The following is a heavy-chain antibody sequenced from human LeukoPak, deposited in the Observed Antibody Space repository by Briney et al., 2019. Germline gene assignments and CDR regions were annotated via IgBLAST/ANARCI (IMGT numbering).Heavy chain of an antibody. CDR3: AHSYSGWYFDY. CDR2: IYWDDDK. Sequence: TLSFTCNVSGGSISSDYWSWIRQPPGKALEWLALIYWDDDKRYSPSLKSRLTITKDTSKNQVVLTMTNMDPVDTATYYCAHSYSGWYFDYWGQGTLVTVSS. V-gene: IGHV2-5*08. CDR1: GGSISSDY. J-gene: IGHJ4*02. D-gene: IGHD6-19*01.